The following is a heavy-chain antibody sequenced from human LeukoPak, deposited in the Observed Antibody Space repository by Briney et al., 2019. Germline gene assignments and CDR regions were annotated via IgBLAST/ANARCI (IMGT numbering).Heavy chain of an antibody. CDR1: GFTFSSYW. CDR2: IKQDGSEK. J-gene: IGHJ4*02. CDR3: ARNYYGSGSYFDY. V-gene: IGHV3-7*01. Sequence: GVSLRLSCAASGFTFSSYWMTWIRQAPGKGLEWVANIKQDGSEKYYVDSVKGRFTISRDNAKNSLYLQMNSLRAEDTAVYYCARNYYGSGSYFDYWGQGTLVTVSS. D-gene: IGHD3-10*01.